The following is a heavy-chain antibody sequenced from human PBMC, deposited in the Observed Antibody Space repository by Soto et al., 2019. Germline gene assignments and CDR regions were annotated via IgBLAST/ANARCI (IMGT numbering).Heavy chain of an antibody. D-gene: IGHD3-16*01. Sequence: EVQLVESGGGLVQPGGSLRLSCAASGFTVSTKYMSWVRQAPGKGLEWVSVIYSGGSTFYADSVRGRFTISRDNSKNTVNLPMNSLRAEDTAVYYCARDPWAADYWDHGTLVTVSS. CDR2: IYSGGST. V-gene: IGHV3-66*01. J-gene: IGHJ4*01. CDR1: GFTVSTKY. CDR3: ARDPWAADY.